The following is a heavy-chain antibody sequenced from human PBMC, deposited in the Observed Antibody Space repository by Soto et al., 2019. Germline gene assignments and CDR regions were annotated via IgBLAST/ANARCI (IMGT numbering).Heavy chain of an antibody. D-gene: IGHD3-3*02. Sequence: QLQESGPGLVKPSETLSLTCNVSGRSMISYYWSWIRQPAGKGLEWMGRIYTGGNTNYNPSLKSRVTMSVDTSKSQFSLSLTSVTAADTAVYYCAREGDDRHFFFDSWGQGTLVTVSS. J-gene: IGHJ4*02. V-gene: IGHV4-4*07. CDR2: IYTGGNT. CDR1: GRSMISYY. CDR3: AREGDDRHFFFDS.